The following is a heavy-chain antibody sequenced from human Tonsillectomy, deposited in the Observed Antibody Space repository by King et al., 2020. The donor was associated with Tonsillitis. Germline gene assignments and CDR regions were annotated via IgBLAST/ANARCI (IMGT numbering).Heavy chain of an antibody. D-gene: IGHD1-7*01. J-gene: IGHJ4*01. V-gene: IGHV7-4-1*01. CDR1: GYTFNMYG. CDR2: INTKTGNP. Sequence: VQLVESGSELKKPGASVKISCKASGYTFNMYGIDWVRQAPGQRLEWMGWINTKTGNPTYAQDFKGRFVFSLDTSVSTAYLQIDSLKAEDTAVYFCARDKELYFDYWGQGALVTVSA. CDR3: ARDKELYFDY.